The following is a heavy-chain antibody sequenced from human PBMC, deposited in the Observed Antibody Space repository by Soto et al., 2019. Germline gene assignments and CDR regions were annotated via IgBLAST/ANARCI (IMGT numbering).Heavy chain of an antibody. J-gene: IGHJ4*02. V-gene: IGHV4-30-4*01. Sequence: KPSETLSLTCTVSGGSISSGDYYWSWIRQPPGKGLEWIGYIYYSGSTYYNPSLKSRVTISVDTSKNQFSLKLSSVTAADTAVYYCAREIVATPTGPYLDYWGQGTLVTVSS. D-gene: IGHD5-12*01. CDR3: AREIVATPTGPYLDY. CDR2: IYYSGST. CDR1: GGSISSGDYY.